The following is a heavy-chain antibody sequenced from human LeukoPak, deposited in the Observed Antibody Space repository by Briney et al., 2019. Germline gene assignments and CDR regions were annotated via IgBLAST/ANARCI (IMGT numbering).Heavy chain of an antibody. CDR1: GGSINNYY. V-gene: IGHV4-59*01. J-gene: IGHJ4*02. Sequence: SETLSLTCTVSGGSINNYYWTWIRQSPGKGLEWIAYIFYSGSTNYNPSLKSRVTISVDTSNNQFSPTLTSVTAADTAVYYCARLRGNYFPDYWGQGTLVTVSS. D-gene: IGHD4-11*01. CDR3: ARLRGNYFPDY. CDR2: IFYSGST.